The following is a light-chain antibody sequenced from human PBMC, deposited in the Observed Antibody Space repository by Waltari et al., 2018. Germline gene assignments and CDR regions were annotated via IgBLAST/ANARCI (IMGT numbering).Light chain of an antibody. J-gene: IGLJ3*02. V-gene: IGLV2-14*03. CDR2: DVN. CDR3: NSYTSGRTWV. Sequence: QSALTQPASVPGSPGQSIIISCTGTSSDLGGYHHLPWFLHHPGKAPKLMIHDVNKRPSGVSSRFSGSKSGNTASLTISGLQAEDEAIYYCNSYTSGRTWVFGGGTRLTVL. CDR1: SSDLGGYHH.